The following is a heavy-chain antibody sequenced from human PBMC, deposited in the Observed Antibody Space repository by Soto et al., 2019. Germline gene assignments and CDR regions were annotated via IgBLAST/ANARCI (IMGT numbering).Heavy chain of an antibody. CDR2: IKSKTDGGTT. CDR1: GFTFNNAW. Sequence: EVQLVESGGGLVKPGGSLRLSCAASGFTFNNAWMSWARQAPGKGLEWVGRIKSKTDGGTTDYAATVKGRFTISRDDSEAALFLQMNSMKTEDTAVYYCTTLSYGIDVWGQGTSVTVSS. J-gene: IGHJ6*02. V-gene: IGHV3-15*01. CDR3: TTLSYGIDV.